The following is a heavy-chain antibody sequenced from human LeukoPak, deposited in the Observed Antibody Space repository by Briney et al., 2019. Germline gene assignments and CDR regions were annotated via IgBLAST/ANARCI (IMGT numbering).Heavy chain of an antibody. Sequence: GGSLRLSCAASGFTFSSYDMHWVRQAPGKGLEWVAFIRYDGSNRYYADSVKGRFTISRDNSKNTLYPQMNSLRGEDTAEYYCAKAVARPYYYYMDVWGKGTTVTISS. CDR3: AKAVARPYYYYMDV. J-gene: IGHJ6*03. CDR2: IRYDGSNR. CDR1: GFTFSSYD. D-gene: IGHD5-12*01. V-gene: IGHV3-30*02.